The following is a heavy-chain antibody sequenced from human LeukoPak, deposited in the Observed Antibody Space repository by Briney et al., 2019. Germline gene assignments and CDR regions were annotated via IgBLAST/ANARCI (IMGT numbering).Heavy chain of an antibody. D-gene: IGHD6-6*01. V-gene: IGHV1-18*01. CDR3: ARDTPSSIAALTIFDY. J-gene: IGHJ4*02. Sequence: ASVKVSCKASGYTFTSYGISWVRQAPGQGLEWMGRISAYNGNTNYAQKLQGRVTMTTDTSTSTAYMELRSLRSDDTAVYYCARDTPSSIAALTIFDYWGQGTLVTVSS. CDR1: GYTFTSYG. CDR2: ISAYNGNT.